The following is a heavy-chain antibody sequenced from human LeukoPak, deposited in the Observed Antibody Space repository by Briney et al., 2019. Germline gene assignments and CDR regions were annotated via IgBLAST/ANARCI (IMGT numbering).Heavy chain of an antibody. CDR3: ARGGEYCSGGSCYSPYYYYYGMDV. CDR1: GGSISSYY. J-gene: IGHJ6*02. Sequence: SETLSLTCTASGGSISSYYWSWIRQPPGKGLEWIGYINYSGSTNYNPALKSRVTISVDTSKNKFSLQLISETAADTDVYYCARGGEYCSGGSCYSPYYYYYGMDVWGQGTTVTVSS. CDR2: INYSGST. V-gene: IGHV4-59*01. D-gene: IGHD2-15*01.